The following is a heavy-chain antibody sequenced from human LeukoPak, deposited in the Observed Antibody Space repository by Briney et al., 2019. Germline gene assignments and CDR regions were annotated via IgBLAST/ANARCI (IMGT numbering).Heavy chain of an antibody. V-gene: IGHV4-39*07. CDR2: IYYSGST. J-gene: IGHJ4*02. Sequence: PSETLSLTCTVSGGSISSSSYYWGWIRQPRGKGLEWIGSIYYSGSTYYNPSLKSRVTISVDTSKNQFSLKLSSVTAADTAVYYCARLAGTAMVTDYWGQGTLVTVSP. CDR3: ARLAGTAMVTDY. CDR1: GGSISSSSYY. D-gene: IGHD5-18*01.